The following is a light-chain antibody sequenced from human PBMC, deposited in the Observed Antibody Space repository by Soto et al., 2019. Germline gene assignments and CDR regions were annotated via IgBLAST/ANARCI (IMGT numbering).Light chain of an antibody. J-gene: IGKJ5*01. V-gene: IGKV3-11*01. CDR1: QSVGSY. CDR2: DAS. Sequence: EIVLTQSPATLSLSPGERATLSCRASQSVGSYLAWYQQKPGQAPRLLIFDASNRATGIPARFSGSGSGTDFTLTISSLEPGDFALYYCQQHNNWPPITFGQGTRLEIK. CDR3: QQHNNWPPIT.